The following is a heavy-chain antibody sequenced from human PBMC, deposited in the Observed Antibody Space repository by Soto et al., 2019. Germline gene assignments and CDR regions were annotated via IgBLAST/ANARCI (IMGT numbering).Heavy chain of an antibody. CDR2: FDPEDGET. Sequence: ASVKVSCKVSGYTLTELSMHWVRQAPGKGLEWMGGFDPEDGETIYAQKFQGRVTMTEDTSTDTAYMELSSLRSEDTAVYYCATGLRYCSGGSCYHPFDYWGQGTLVTVSS. D-gene: IGHD2-15*01. J-gene: IGHJ4*02. CDR3: ATGLRYCSGGSCYHPFDY. CDR1: GYTLTELS. V-gene: IGHV1-24*01.